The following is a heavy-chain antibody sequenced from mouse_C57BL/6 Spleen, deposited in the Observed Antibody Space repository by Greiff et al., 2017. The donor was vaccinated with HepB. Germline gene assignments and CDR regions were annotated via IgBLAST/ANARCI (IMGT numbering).Heavy chain of an antibody. J-gene: IGHJ3*01. CDR1: GYTFTSYW. CDR3: ASSKVIYYDYDDGFAY. V-gene: IGHV1-72*01. CDR2: IDPNSGGT. D-gene: IGHD2-4*01. Sequence: QVQLQQPGAELVKPGASVKLSCKASGYTFTSYWMHWVKQRPGRGLEWIGRIDPNSGGTKYNEKFKSKATLTVDKPSSTAYMQLSSLTSEDSAVYYCASSKVIYYDYDDGFAYWGQGTLVTVSA.